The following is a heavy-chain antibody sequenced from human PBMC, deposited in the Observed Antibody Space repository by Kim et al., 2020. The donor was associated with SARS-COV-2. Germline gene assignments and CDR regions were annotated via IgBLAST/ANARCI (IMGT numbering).Heavy chain of an antibody. J-gene: IGHJ6*02. CDR2: INSYNGNT. Sequence: ASVKVSCKASGYTFTSYGISWVRQAPGQGLEWMGWINSYNGNTNYAQKLQGRVTMTTDTSTSTAYMELRSLRSDDTAVYYCARDGDYDILTGYYSGYYYYGMDVWGQGTTLTVSS. D-gene: IGHD3-9*01. V-gene: IGHV1-18*04. CDR1: GYTFTSYG. CDR3: ARDGDYDILTGYYSGYYYYGMDV.